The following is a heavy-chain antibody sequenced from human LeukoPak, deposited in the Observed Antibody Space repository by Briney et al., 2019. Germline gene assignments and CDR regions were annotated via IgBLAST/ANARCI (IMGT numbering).Heavy chain of an antibody. CDR1: GFTFSTFG. V-gene: IGHV3-33*01. CDR2: IWYDGSKK. CDR3: ARVSLSSGCLSN. J-gene: IGHJ4*02. Sequence: PGGSLRLSCAASGFTFSTFGMHWVRQAPGKGPEWVVVIWYDGSKKYYIDFAEGRFTISRDNSRNTLYLQMNSLRAEDTAVYYCARVSLSSGCLSNWGQGTLVTVSS. D-gene: IGHD6-19*01.